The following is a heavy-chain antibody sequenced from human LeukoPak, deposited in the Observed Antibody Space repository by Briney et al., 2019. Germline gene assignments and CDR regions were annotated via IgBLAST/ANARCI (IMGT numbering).Heavy chain of an antibody. Sequence: PSETLSLTCSVSGGSFIGSYWSWIRRPPGKGLEWIGYIYYSGSANYNPSLKSRLTISVDTSKNQFSLKLNSVTAADTAVYYCARGDGWYFYWGQGTLVTVSS. D-gene: IGHD6-19*01. CDR1: GGSFIGSY. V-gene: IGHV4-59*01. J-gene: IGHJ4*02. CDR2: IYYSGSA. CDR3: ARGDGWYFY.